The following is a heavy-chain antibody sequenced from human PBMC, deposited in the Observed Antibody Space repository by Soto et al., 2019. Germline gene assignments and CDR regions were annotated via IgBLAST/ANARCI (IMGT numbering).Heavy chain of an antibody. D-gene: IGHD6-6*01. V-gene: IGHV3-15*01. CDR3: RWALDRPTSTCTDY. J-gene: IGHJ4*02. Sequence: GGSLRLSCAGSGFNFKNAWMSWVRQAPGKGLEWVGRIKSTNHGGTRDYAAPVEGRFTISRDDSRDTLYLQMNSLRTEDTAVYHCRWALDRPTSTCTDYWGQGTLVTVSS. CDR1: GFNFKNAW. CDR2: IKSTNHGGTR.